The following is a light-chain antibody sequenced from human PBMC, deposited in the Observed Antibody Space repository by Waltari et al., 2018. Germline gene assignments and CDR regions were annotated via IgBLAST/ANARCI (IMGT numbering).Light chain of an antibody. CDR1: SSDVGSYNL. CDR2: EVT. CDR3: CSYAGSSSVI. J-gene: IGLJ2*01. Sequence: QSALTQPASVSGSPGQSITISCTGTSSDVGSYNLVSWYQQYSGKAPKLMIYEVTKRPSGVSSRFSGSKSGNTASLTISGLQAEDEADYYCCSYAGSSSVIFGGGTKLTVL. V-gene: IGLV2-23*02.